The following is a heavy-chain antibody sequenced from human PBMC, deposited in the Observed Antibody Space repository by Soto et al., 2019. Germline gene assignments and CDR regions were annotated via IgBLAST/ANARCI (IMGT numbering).Heavy chain of an antibody. D-gene: IGHD4-17*01. CDR1: GGSFSGYY. J-gene: IGHJ5*02. V-gene: IGHV4-34*01. CDR2: INHSGST. Sequence: PSETLSLTCAVYGGSFSGYYWSWIRQPPGKGLEWIGEINHSGSTNYNPSLKSRVTISVDTSKNQFSLKLSSVTAADTAVYYCARGKGSGPNTVTKRRDWFDPWGQGTLVTVSS. CDR3: ARGKGSGPNTVTKRRDWFDP.